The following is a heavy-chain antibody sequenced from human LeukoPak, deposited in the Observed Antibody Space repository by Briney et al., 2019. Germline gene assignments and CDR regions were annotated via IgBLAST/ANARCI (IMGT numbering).Heavy chain of an antibody. Sequence: PGGSLRPSCAASGFTFSNAWMSWVRQAPGKGLEWVSAISGSGGSTYYADSVKGRFTISRDNSKNTLYLQMNSLGAEDTAVYYCAKASPRVEMATINDYWGQGTLVTVSS. V-gene: IGHV3-23*01. CDR3: AKASPRVEMATINDY. CDR1: GFTFSNAW. J-gene: IGHJ4*02. D-gene: IGHD5-24*01. CDR2: ISGSGGST.